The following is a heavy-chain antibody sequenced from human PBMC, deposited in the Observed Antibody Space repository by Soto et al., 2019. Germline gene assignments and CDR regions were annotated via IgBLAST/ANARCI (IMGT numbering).Heavy chain of an antibody. Sequence: GGSLRLSCTASGFTFSDSWMTWVRQAPGKGLEWVARIKPDESEKKYADSVKGRFSISRDNAKNSMYLQMDSLRGEDTAVYYCVRGGSNYASWGQGTLVTV. J-gene: IGHJ5*02. CDR1: GFTFSDSW. CDR3: VRGGSNYAS. V-gene: IGHV3-7*01. CDR2: IKPDESEK. D-gene: IGHD4-4*01.